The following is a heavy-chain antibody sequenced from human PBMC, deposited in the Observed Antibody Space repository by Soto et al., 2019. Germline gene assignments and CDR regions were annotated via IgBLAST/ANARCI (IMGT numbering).Heavy chain of an antibody. CDR2: ISAYNGNT. J-gene: IGHJ4*02. V-gene: IGHV1-18*01. CDR1: GYTFTSYG. Sequence: ASVKVSCKASGYTFTSYGISWVRQAPGQGLEWMGWISAYNGNTNYAQKLQGRVTMTTDTSTSTAYMELRSLRSDDTAVYYCVRDGLGYCSGGSCYSGGYWGQGTLVTVSS. D-gene: IGHD2-15*01. CDR3: VRDGLGYCSGGSCYSGGY.